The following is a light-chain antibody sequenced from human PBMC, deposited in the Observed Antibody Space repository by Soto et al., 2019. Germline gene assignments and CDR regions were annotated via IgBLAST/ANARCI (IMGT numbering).Light chain of an antibody. CDR2: KVS. V-gene: IGLV2-14*01. CDR3: RSYTSSRTAV. J-gene: IGLJ2*01. CDR1: SSDVGGYKY. Sequence: QSALTQPDSVSGSPGQSITISCTGSSSDVGGYKYVSWYQQYPGKAPKLMIYKVSNRPSGVSNRFSGSKSGNTASLTISGRQAEDEADYYSRSYTSSRTAVFGGGTKRTVL.